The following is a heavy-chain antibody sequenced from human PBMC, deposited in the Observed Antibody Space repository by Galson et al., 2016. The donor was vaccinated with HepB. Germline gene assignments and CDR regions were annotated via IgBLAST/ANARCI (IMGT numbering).Heavy chain of an antibody. V-gene: IGHV3-20*04. J-gene: IGHJ4*02. Sequence: SLRLSCAASGFTLDDYGMTWVRQAPGKGLEWVSGINWNGGSTTYADSLKGRFSISRDNSKKTVFLQMNSLRAEDTAVYYCAKDRRTATGGMDVEDYCGQGTLVIASS. CDR2: INWNGGST. CDR3: AKDRRTATGGMDVEDY. D-gene: IGHD4-11*01. CDR1: GFTLDDYG.